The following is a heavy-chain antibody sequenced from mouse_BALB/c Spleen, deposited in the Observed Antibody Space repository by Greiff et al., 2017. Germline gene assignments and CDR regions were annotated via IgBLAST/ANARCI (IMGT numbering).Heavy chain of an antibody. J-gene: IGHJ2*01. Sequence: VQLQQPGAELVKPGASVKLSCKASGYTFTDYWMHWVKQRPGQGLEWIGAIDTSDSYTSYNQKFKGKATLTVDESSSTAYMQLSSLTSEDSAVYYCARGGYYGNPDYWGQGTTLTVSS. D-gene: IGHD2-1*01. CDR3: ARGGYYGNPDY. CDR2: IDTSDSYT. CDR1: GYTFTDYW. V-gene: IGHV1-69*02.